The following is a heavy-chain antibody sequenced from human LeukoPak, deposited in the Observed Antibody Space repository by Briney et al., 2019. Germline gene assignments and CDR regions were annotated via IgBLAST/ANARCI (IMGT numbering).Heavy chain of an antibody. V-gene: IGHV1-24*01. CDR2: FDPEDGET. CDR1: GYTLTELS. J-gene: IGHJ4*02. D-gene: IGHD3-10*01. CDR3: ATGGSGSYVIDY. Sequence: GASVKVSCKVSGYTLTELSMHWVRQAPGKGLEGMGGFDPEDGETIYAKKFQGRVTMTEDTSTDTAYMELSSLRSEDTAVYHCATGGSGSYVIDYWGQGTLVTVSS.